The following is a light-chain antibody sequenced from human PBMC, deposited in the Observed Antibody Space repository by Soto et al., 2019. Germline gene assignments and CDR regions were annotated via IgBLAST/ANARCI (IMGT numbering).Light chain of an antibody. CDR2: GAS. CDR3: QQYNNWPPIT. V-gene: IGKV3-15*01. Sequence: ETVMTQSPATLSVSPGERATLSCRASQNVRSNLAWYQQKLGQAPRLLIYGASTRATGIPARFSGSGSGTEFTLTISSPQSEDFGVYYCQQYNNWPPITFGQGTKVEIK. CDR1: QNVRSN. J-gene: IGKJ1*01.